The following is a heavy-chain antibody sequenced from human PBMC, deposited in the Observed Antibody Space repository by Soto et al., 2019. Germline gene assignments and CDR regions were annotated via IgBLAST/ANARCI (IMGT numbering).Heavy chain of an antibody. CDR2: ISYDGSNK. Sequence: GGSLRLSCAASGFTFSSYAMHWVRQAPGKGLEWVAVISYDGSNKYYADSVKGRFTISRDNSKNTLYLQMNILRAEDTAVYYCARDPVYSGSYLYYFDYWGQGTLVTVSS. CDR3: ARDPVYSGSYLYYFDY. J-gene: IGHJ4*02. D-gene: IGHD1-26*01. V-gene: IGHV3-30-3*01. CDR1: GFTFSSYA.